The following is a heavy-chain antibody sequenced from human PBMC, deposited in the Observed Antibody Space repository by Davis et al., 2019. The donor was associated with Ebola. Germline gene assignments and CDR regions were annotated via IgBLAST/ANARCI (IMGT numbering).Heavy chain of an antibody. J-gene: IGHJ4*02. V-gene: IGHV3-30*02. CDR2: IRYDGSNK. CDR1: GFTFSSFG. CDR3: AKADYGDRFYFDS. Sequence: GESLKISCAASGFTFSSFGMHWVRQAPGKGLEWVAFIRYDGSNKYYADSVKGRFTVSRDNSKNTLYLQMNSLSAEDTAVYYCAKADYGDRFYFDSWGQGTLVIVSS. D-gene: IGHD4-17*01.